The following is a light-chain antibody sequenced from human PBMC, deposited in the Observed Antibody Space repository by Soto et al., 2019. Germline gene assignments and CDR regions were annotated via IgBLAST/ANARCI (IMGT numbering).Light chain of an antibody. CDR3: QQYNDWPRT. Sequence: EVVMTQSPGTLSVSPGERATLSCRASQSVSSNLAWYQQRPGQAPRLLIHGASTRATGIPARFSGSGSGTEFSLTISGLQTEDFAFYCCQQYNDWPRTFGQGTKVEIK. J-gene: IGKJ1*01. V-gene: IGKV3-15*01. CDR1: QSVSSN. CDR2: GAS.